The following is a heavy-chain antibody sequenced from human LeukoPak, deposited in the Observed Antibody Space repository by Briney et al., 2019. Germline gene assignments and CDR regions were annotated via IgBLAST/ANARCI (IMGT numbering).Heavy chain of an antibody. CDR3: ARAKYWTGTTNLGRFDY. CDR1: GGSISSSSYY. Sequence: SETLSLTCTVSGGSISSSSYYWGWIRQPPGKGLEWIGSIYYSGSTYYNPSLKSRVTISVDTSKNQLSLKLSSVTAADTAVYYCARAKYWTGTTNLGRFDYWGQGTLVTVSS. V-gene: IGHV4-39*07. CDR2: IYYSGST. D-gene: IGHD1-1*01. J-gene: IGHJ4*02.